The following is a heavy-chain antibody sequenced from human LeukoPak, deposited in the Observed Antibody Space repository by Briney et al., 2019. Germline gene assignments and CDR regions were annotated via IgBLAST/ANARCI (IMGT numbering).Heavy chain of an antibody. J-gene: IGHJ4*02. CDR2: ISYDGSNK. CDR1: GFTFSSYA. Sequence: GSLRLSCAASGFTFSSYAMHWVRQAPGKGLEWVAVISYDGSNKYYADSVKGRFTISRDNSKNTLYLQMNSLRAEDTAVYYCARGGNFRRPSRAAFDYWGQGTLVTVSS. V-gene: IGHV3-30-3*01. CDR3: ARGGNFRRPSRAAFDY. D-gene: IGHD1-14*01.